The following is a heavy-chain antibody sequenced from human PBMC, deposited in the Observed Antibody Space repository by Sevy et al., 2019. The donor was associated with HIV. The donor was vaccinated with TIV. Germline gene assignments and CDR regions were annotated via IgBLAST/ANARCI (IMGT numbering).Heavy chain of an antibody. CDR1: GGSIISSTYY. D-gene: IGHD3-10*01. CDR3: ARRGAGPAFDV. CDR2: VYYSGST. J-gene: IGHJ3*01. V-gene: IGHV4-39*02. Sequence: SETLYLTCTVSGGSIISSTYYWGWMRQPPGKGLEWIGSVYYSGSTYYNPSLRSRVTISVDMFKDHFSLKLSSVTAADTAVYYCARRGAGPAFDVWGQGTMVTVSS.